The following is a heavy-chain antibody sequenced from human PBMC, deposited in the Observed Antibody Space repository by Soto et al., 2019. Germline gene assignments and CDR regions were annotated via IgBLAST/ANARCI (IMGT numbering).Heavy chain of an antibody. Sequence: SETLSLTCNVSGGSISSSSYYWGWIRQPPGKGLEWIGSIFYSGTTYYNPSLKSRVTISVDTSKNQFSLKLSSVTAADTAVYYCTRHEGGAAADRPLDYWGQGTLVTVSS. D-gene: IGHD6-13*01. V-gene: IGHV4-39*01. CDR2: IFYSGTT. CDR1: GGSISSSSYY. J-gene: IGHJ4*02. CDR3: TRHEGGAAADRPLDY.